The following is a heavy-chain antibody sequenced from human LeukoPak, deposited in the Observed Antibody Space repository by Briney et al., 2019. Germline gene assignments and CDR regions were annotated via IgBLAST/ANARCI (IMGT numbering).Heavy chain of an antibody. CDR3: GRDLGGRSGY. CDR2: ITGSGGFT. V-gene: IGHV3-23*01. D-gene: IGHD3-16*01. Sequence: GGSLRLSCAASGFPFSTYAMNWVRQAPGKGLEWVSVITGSGGFTQYADSVKGRFTISRDNSKNTLYLQMNSLRAEDTAVYYCGRDLGGRSGYWGQGTLVTVSS. J-gene: IGHJ4*02. CDR1: GFPFSTYA.